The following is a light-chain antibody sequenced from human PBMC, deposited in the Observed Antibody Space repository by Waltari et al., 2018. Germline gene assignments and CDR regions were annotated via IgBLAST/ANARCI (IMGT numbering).Light chain of an antibody. CDR1: QSLLYSSNNKNY. V-gene: IGKV4-1*01. CDR3: QQYYSTSPLT. J-gene: IGKJ4*01. CDR2: WAS. Sequence: DIVMTQSPHSLAVSVGERATITCKSSQSLLYSSNNKNYLAWYQQKPGQPPKLHIYWASTREFGVPDRFSGSGSGTDFTLTISSLQAEDVAVYYCQQYYSTSPLTFGGGTKVEIK.